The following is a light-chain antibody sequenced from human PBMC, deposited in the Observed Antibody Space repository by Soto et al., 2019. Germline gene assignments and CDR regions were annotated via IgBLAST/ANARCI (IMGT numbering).Light chain of an antibody. J-gene: IGLJ1*01. CDR2: EVD. CDR3: SSYRRSTTPDYV. Sequence: QSALTQPASVSGSPGQSITISCTGTSSDVGGYNFVSWYQQHPGKAPKLMIYEVDKRPSGVPDRFSGSKSGNTASLTVSGLQAEDEADYYCSSYRRSTTPDYVFGTVTKVTVL. V-gene: IGLV2-14*01. CDR1: SSDVGGYNF.